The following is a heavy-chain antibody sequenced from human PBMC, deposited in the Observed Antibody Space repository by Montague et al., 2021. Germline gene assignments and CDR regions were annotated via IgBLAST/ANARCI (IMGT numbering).Heavy chain of an antibody. D-gene: IGHD2-21*01. V-gene: IGHV3-7*01. Sequence: SLRLSCAASGFTFSNYWMSWVRQAPGKGLEWVANIKQDGSEKHYVDSMKGRFTISRDNAKNSLYLQMNSLRAEDTAVYFCARDQGQGYCGGDCYVGLDXWGQGTLVTASS. J-gene: IGHJ4*02. CDR3: ARDQGQGYCGGDCYVGLDX. CDR1: GFTFSNYW. CDR2: IKQDGSEK.